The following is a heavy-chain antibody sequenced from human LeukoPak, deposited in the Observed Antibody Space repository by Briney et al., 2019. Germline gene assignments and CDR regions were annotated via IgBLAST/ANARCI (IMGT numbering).Heavy chain of an antibody. CDR3: ARVLAMVRGAPFDY. Sequence: ASVKVSCKASGYTFTSYGMNWVRQAPGQGLEWMGWINTDTGNPTYAQGFTGRFVFSLDTSVSTAYLQNSSLKAEDTAVYYCARVLAMVRGAPFDYWGQGTLVTVSS. J-gene: IGHJ4*02. V-gene: IGHV7-4-1*02. CDR2: INTDTGNP. CDR1: GYTFTSYG. D-gene: IGHD3-10*01.